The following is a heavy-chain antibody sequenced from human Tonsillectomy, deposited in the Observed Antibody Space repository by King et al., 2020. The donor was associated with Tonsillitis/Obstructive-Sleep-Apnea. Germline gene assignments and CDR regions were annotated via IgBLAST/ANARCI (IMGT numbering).Heavy chain of an antibody. CDR2: INHSGST. Sequence: VQLQQWGAGLLKPSETLSLTCAVYGGSFSGYYWSWIRQPPGKGLEWIGEINHSGSTNYNPSLKSRVTISVDTSKNQFSLRMRSVTAADTAVYFCARERPRDPLTSGIAARYFGYWGQGTLVTVSS. CDR1: GGSFSGYY. V-gene: IGHV4-34*01. CDR3: ARERPRDPLTSGIAARYFGY. D-gene: IGHD6-6*01. J-gene: IGHJ4*02.